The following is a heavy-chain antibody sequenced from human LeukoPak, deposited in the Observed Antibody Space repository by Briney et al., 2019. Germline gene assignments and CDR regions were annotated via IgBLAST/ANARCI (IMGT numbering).Heavy chain of an antibody. Sequence: PGGSLRLSCVASGFTFSNYGMHWVRQAPGKGLEWVAFIRTDESHESYADSVKGRFTISRDNPKNTVYLQMNSLSTEDTAVYYCAVEISRLVIHAFDLWGHGTMVTVSS. J-gene: IGHJ3*01. CDR2: IRTDESHE. D-gene: IGHD3-9*01. CDR3: AVEISRLVIHAFDL. CDR1: GFTFSNYG. V-gene: IGHV3-30*02.